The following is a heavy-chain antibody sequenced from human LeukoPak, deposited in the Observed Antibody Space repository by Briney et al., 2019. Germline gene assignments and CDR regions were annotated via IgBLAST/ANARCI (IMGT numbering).Heavy chain of an antibody. CDR1: GGSISSYY. D-gene: IGHD4-17*01. CDR3: ARDAYGNYFDY. J-gene: IGHJ4*02. V-gene: IGHV4-59*01. Sequence: PSETLSLTCTVSGGSISSYYWSWLRQPPGKGLEWIGYIYYSGSTNYNPSLKSRVTISVDTSKNQFSLKLSSVTAADTAVYYCARDAYGNYFDYWGQGTLVTVSS. CDR2: IYYSGST.